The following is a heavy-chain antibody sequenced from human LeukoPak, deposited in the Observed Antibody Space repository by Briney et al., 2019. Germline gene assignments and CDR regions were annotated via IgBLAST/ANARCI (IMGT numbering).Heavy chain of an antibody. CDR3: ARASIAAAGWYY. CDR1: GGSISSGGYS. V-gene: IGHV4-30-4*07. D-gene: IGHD6-13*01. Sequence: PSQTLSLTCAASGGSISSGGYSWSWIRQPPGEGLEWIGYIYYSGSTYYNPSLKSRVTISVDTSKNQFSLKLSSVTAADTAVYYCARASIAAAGWYYWGQGTLVTVSS. J-gene: IGHJ4*02. CDR2: IYYSGST.